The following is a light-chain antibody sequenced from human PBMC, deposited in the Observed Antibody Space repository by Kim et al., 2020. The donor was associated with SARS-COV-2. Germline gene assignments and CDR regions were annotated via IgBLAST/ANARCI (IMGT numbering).Light chain of an antibody. CDR1: QCVTRG. V-gene: IGKV1-5*01. CDR2: DAS. J-gene: IGKJ1*01. CDR3: QHRQT. Sequence: DIQMTQSPSTLPASVVDRVTITCRATQCVTRGMAWYQQKPGRAPKLLIYDASTLDRGVPSRFRGSGSGTEFTLTINSLQPDDFASYYCQHRQTFGQGTKVDIK.